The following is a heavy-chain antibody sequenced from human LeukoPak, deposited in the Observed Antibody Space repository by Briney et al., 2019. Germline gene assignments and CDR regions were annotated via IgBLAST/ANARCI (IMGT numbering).Heavy chain of an antibody. CDR2: ISGSGGST. J-gene: IGHJ4*02. D-gene: IGHD3-10*01. V-gene: IGHV3-23*01. CDR3: AKAKYYYGSGSYPFDY. Sequence: GGSLRLSCAASGFTFSSYAMSWVRQAPGEGLEWVSAISGSGGSTYYADSVKGRFTISRDNSKNTLYLQMNSLRAEDTAVYYCAKAKYYYGSGSYPFDYWGQGTLVTVSS. CDR1: GFTFSSYA.